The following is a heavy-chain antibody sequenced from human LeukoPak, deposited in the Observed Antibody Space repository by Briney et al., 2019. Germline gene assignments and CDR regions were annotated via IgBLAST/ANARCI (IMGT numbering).Heavy chain of an antibody. J-gene: IGHJ4*02. D-gene: IGHD4-23*01. CDR1: GGSISSYY. V-gene: IGHV4-4*07. CDR3: ARGAYGRNSLGMFDF. CDR2: IYTSGST. Sequence: SETLSLTCTVSGGSISSYYWSWIRQPAGKGLEWIGRIYTSGSTNYNPSPKSRVTMSVDSSENQFSLKLSSVTAADTAVYYCARGAYGRNSLGMFDFWGQGTLVTVSS.